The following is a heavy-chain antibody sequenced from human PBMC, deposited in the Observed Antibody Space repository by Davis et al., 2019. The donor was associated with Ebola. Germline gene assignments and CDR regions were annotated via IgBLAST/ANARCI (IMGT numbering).Heavy chain of an antibody. V-gene: IGHV4-34*01. CDR2: INHSGST. J-gene: IGHJ5*02. CDR3: ASGRNNWFDP. CDR1: GGSFSGYY. Sequence: SETLSLTCAVYGGSFSGYYWSWIRQPPGKGLEWIGEINHSGSTNYNPSLKSRVTISVDTSKNQFSLKLGSVTAADTAVYYCASGRNNWFDPWGQGTLVTVSS.